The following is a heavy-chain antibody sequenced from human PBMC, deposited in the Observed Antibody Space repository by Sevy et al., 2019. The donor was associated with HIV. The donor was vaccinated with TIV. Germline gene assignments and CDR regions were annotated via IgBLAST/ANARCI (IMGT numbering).Heavy chain of an antibody. V-gene: IGHV4-39*01. CDR3: ASLSPFYRDMDV. Sequence: SETLSLTCGVSGGSISSISNYWGWIRPPPGRELGWIGSLYYEGTAYSNPSLQGLVRFFGNTSKNLFSLDLTSVTAADTVVYYGASLSPFYRDMDVWGKGTTVTVSS. CDR1: GGSISSISNY. CDR2: LYYEGTA. J-gene: IGHJ6*03.